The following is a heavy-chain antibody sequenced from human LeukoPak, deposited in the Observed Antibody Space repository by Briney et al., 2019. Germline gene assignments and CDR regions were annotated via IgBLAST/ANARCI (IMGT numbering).Heavy chain of an antibody. CDR1: GFTFSSYA. CDR3: AKAIPRSIVGATSVIGPIDN. V-gene: IGHV3-23*01. J-gene: IGHJ4*02. CDR2: ISGSGGST. Sequence: GGSLRLSCAASGFTFSSYAMSWVRQAPGKGLEWVSAISGSGGSTYYADSVKGRFTISRDNSKNTLYLQMNSLRAEDTAVYYCAKAIPRSIVGATSVIGPIDNWGQGTLVTASS. D-gene: IGHD1-26*01.